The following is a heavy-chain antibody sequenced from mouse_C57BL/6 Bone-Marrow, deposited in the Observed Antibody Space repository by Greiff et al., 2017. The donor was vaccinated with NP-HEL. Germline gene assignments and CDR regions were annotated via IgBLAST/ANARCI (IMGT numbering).Heavy chain of an antibody. Sequence: EVKLVESGEGLVKPGGSLKLSCAASGFTFSSYAMSWVRQTPEKRLEWVAYISSGGDYIYYADTVKGRFTISRDNARNTLYLRMSSLKSEDTAMYYCTSFYGSREVYAMDYWGQGTSVTVSS. CDR1: GFTFSSYA. V-gene: IGHV5-9-1*02. CDR2: ISSGGDYI. D-gene: IGHD1-1*01. CDR3: TSFYGSREVYAMDY. J-gene: IGHJ4*01.